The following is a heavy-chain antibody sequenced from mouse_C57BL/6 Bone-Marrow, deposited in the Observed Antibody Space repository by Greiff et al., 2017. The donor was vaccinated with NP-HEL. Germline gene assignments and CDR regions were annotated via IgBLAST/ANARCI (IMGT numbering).Heavy chain of an antibody. CDR2: ISGGGGNT. J-gene: IGHJ4*01. V-gene: IGHV5-9*01. CDR1: GFTFSSYT. D-gene: IGHD2-3*01. Sequence: EVKLMESGGGLVKPGGSLKLSCAASGFTFSSYTMSWVRQTPEKRLEWVATISGGGGNTYYPDSVKGRFTISRDNAKNTLYLQMSSLRSEDTALYYCARRDGPYYAMDYWGQGTSVTVSS. CDR3: ARRDGPYYAMDY.